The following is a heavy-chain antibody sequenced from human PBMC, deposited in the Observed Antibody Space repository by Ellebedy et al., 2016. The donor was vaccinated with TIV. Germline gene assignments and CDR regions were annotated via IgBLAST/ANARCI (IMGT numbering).Heavy chain of an antibody. V-gene: IGHV3-7*03. CDR3: VRDGAYGDYSPGYYGMDV. Sequence: GESLKISCAASGFTFNSYWMSWVRQAPGKGLEWVVNINQDGSRIYYVDSVKGRFTISRDNAKNSVYLRMNTLRVEDTAVYHCVRDGAYGDYSPGYYGMDVWGQGTTVTVSS. D-gene: IGHD3-22*01. J-gene: IGHJ6*02. CDR1: GFTFNSYW. CDR2: INQDGSRI.